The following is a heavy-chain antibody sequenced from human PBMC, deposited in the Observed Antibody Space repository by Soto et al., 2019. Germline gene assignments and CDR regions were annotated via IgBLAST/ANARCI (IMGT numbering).Heavy chain of an antibody. CDR2: IIPIFGTA. D-gene: IGHD1-7*01. J-gene: IGHJ5*02. CDR1: GGTFSSYA. Sequence: SVKVSCKASGGTFSSYAISWVRQAPGQGLEWMGGIIPIFGTANYAQKFQGRVTITADESTRTAYMELSSLRSEDTAVYYCAKDKLGTTWFDPWGQGTLVTVSS. V-gene: IGHV1-69*13. CDR3: AKDKLGTTWFDP.